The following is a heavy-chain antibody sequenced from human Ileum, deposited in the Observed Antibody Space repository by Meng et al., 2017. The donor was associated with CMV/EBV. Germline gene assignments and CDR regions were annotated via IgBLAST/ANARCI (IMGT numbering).Heavy chain of an antibody. Sequence: QADLRESGPGLVKPSQTLALTCTVPRASISPNYWNWIRQPAGKGLEWIVRIYTGGPTDYNPSLKSRVTMSVDTSKNQFFLNLSSVTAADTAVYYCARGQTVRGFEYWGLGILVTVSS. D-gene: IGHD3-10*01. J-gene: IGHJ4*02. CDR3: ARGQTVRGFEY. V-gene: IGHV4-4*07. CDR1: RASISPNY. CDR2: IYTGGPT.